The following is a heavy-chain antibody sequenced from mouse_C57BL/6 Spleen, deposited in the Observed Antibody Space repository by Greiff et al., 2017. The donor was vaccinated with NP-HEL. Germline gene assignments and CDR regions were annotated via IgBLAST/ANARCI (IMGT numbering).Heavy chain of an antibody. Sequence: VQLQQSGPELVKPGASVKISCKASGYAFSSSWMNWVKQRPGKGLEWIGRIYPGDGDTNYNEKFKGKATFTADTSSNTAYMQLSSLTTEDSAIYYCARKAHYYGSSSSYWYFDVWGTGTTVTVSS. D-gene: IGHD1-1*01. CDR3: ARKAHYYGSSSSYWYFDV. CDR2: IYPGDGDT. CDR1: GYAFSSSW. V-gene: IGHV1-82*01. J-gene: IGHJ1*03.